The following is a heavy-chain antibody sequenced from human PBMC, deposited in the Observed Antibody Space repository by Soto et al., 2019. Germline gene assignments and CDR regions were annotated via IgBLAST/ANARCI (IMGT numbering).Heavy chain of an antibody. Sequence: EVQLLESGGGLVQPGGSLRLSCVVSGFTFSNYGMNWVRQAPGKGLEWVSGISGSGGDTYYVDSGRGRFTISRANSNNTVYLQMDSLRAEDTAVYYCAKDMDAFLSGYYLRGYFDLWGRGTLVTVS. CDR2: ISGSGGDT. D-gene: IGHD3-3*01. CDR3: AKDMDAFLSGYYLRGYFDL. V-gene: IGHV3-23*01. CDR1: GFTFSNYG. J-gene: IGHJ2*01.